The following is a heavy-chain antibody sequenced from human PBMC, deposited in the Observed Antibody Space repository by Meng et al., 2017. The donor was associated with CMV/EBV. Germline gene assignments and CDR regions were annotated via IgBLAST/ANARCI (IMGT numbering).Heavy chain of an antibody. D-gene: IGHD3-22*01. V-gene: IGHV4-39*01. Sequence: GSLRLSCTVSGGSISSSSYYWGWIRQPPGKGLEWIGSIYYSGSTYYNPSLKSRVTISVDTSKNQFSLKLSSVTAADTAVYYCARQGYYYDIGWFDPWDQGTLVTVSS. J-gene: IGHJ5*02. CDR3: ARQGYYYDIGWFDP. CDR1: GGSISSSSYY. CDR2: IYYSGST.